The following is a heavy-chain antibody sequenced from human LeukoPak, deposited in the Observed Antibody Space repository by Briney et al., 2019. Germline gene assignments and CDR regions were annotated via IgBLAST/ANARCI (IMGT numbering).Heavy chain of an antibody. CDR2: INPSGGST. CDR1: GYTFTSYY. V-gene: IGHV1-46*01. D-gene: IGHD6-6*01. Sequence: ASVKVSCKASGYTFTSYYMHWVRQAPGQGLEWMGIINPSGGSTSYAQKFQGRVTMTRDMSTSTVHMELSSLRSEDTAVYYCARESIAARLLFDYWGQGTLVTVSS. J-gene: IGHJ4*02. CDR3: ARESIAARLLFDY.